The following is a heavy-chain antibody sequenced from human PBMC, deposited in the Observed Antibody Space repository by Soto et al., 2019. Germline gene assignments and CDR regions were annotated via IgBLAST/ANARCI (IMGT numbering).Heavy chain of an antibody. V-gene: IGHV4-39*01. J-gene: IGHJ5*02. CDR3: ARRSSSSLGSLFDP. Sequence: SETLSLTCSVSGGFISGSSYYWGWIRRPPGKGLEWIGSIHYTGSTHYNPSLESRVTMSVDTSKNQFSLKLSSVTPTDTAVYYCARRSSSSLGSLFDPWGRGILVTVSS. CDR1: GGFISGSSYY. CDR2: IHYTGST. D-gene: IGHD6-6*01.